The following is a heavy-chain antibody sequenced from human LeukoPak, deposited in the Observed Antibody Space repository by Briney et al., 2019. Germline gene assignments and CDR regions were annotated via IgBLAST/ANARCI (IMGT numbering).Heavy chain of an antibody. J-gene: IGHJ6*02. D-gene: IGHD2-15*01. V-gene: IGHV3-9*01. Sequence: PGGSLRLSCAASGFTFDDYAMHWVRQAPGKGLEWVSGISWNSGSIGYADSVKGRFTISRDNAKNSLYLQMNSLRAEDTALYYCAKDDLGYCSGGSCPGMDVWGQGTTVTVSS. CDR2: ISWNSGSI. CDR3: AKDDLGYCSGGSCPGMDV. CDR1: GFTFDDYA.